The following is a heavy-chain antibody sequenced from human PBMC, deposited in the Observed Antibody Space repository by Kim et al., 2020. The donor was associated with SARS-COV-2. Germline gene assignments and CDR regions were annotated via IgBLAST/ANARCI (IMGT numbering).Heavy chain of an antibody. CDR3: AKDAEMATITHYYYYGMDV. Sequence: GGSLRLSCAASGFTFSSYAMSWVRQAPGKGLEWVSAISGSGGSTYYADSVKGRFTISRDNSKNTLYLQMNSLRAEDTAVYYCAKDAEMATITHYYYYGMDVWGQGTTVTVSS. CDR2: ISGSGGST. D-gene: IGHD5-12*01. J-gene: IGHJ6*02. CDR1: GFTFSSYA. V-gene: IGHV3-23*01.